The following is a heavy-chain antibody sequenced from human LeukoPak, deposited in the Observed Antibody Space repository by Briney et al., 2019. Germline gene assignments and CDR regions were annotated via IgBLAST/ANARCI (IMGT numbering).Heavy chain of an antibody. CDR3: ARGTVWRLGSYGLDV. J-gene: IGHJ6*02. CDR2: IYSGGST. D-gene: IGHD3-16*01. V-gene: IGHV3-53*01. Sequence: PGGSLRLSCAASGSTVSSNYMSWVRQAPGKGLEWVSVIYSGGSTYYGESVKGRFTISRDNSKNTVYLQMNALRAEDSAVYYCARGTVWRLGSYGLDVWGQGTTVTVSS. CDR1: GSTVSSNY.